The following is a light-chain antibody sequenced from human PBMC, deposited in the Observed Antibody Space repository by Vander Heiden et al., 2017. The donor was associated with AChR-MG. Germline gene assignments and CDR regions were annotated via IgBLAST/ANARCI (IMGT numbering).Light chain of an antibody. Sequence: QSALTQPASVSGSPGQSITISCTGTSSDVGAYNYVSWYRQRPGKAPKLMISEVSNRPSGVSNRFSGSKSGDTASLTISGLQADDEAHYFCSSYTTTNTWVFGGGTKLTVL. J-gene: IGLJ3*02. CDR2: EVS. CDR1: SSDVGAYNY. V-gene: IGLV2-14*01. CDR3: SSYTTTNTWV.